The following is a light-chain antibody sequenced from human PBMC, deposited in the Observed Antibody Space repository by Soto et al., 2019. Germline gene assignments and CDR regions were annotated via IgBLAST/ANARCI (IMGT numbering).Light chain of an antibody. CDR1: QSISSG. J-gene: IGKJ4*01. CDR3: QQYNSYPLT. V-gene: IGKV1-5*03. CDR2: KAS. Sequence: DIQMTQSPSTLSASVGDRVTITCRVSQSISSGLAWYQQKPGKAPNLLIYKASSLESGVPSRFSGSGSGTEFTLTISSLQPDDFATYYCQQYNSYPLTFGGGTKVEIK.